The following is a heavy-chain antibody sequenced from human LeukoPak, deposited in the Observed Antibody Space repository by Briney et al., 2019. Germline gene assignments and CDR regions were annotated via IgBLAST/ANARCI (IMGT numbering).Heavy chain of an antibody. CDR2: IYYSGST. CDR3: ARARDGHINNWFDP. CDR1: GGSINSYY. J-gene: IGHJ5*02. V-gene: IGHV4-59*01. Sequence: SETLSLTCTASGGSINSYYWSWIRQPPGKGLEWIGYIYYSGSTNYNPSLKSRVTISVDTSKNQFSLKMSSVTAADPAVYYCARARDGHINNWFDPWGQGTLVTVSS. D-gene: IGHD5-24*01.